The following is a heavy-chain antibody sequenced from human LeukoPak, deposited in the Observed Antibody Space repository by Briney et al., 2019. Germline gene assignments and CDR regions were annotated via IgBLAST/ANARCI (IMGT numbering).Heavy chain of an antibody. V-gene: IGHV3-23*01. CDR3: AKDPSDYDLDAFDI. J-gene: IGHJ3*02. Sequence: GGSLRLSCAASGFTVSNTYMSWVRQAPGKGLEWVSAISGSGGSTYYADSVKGRFTISRDNSKNTLYLQMNSLRAEDTAVYYCAKDPSDYDLDAFDIWGQGTMVTVSS. D-gene: IGHD5-12*01. CDR1: GFTVSNTY. CDR2: ISGSGGST.